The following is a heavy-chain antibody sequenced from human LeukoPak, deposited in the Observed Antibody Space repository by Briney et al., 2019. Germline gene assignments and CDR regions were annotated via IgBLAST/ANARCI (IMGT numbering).Heavy chain of an antibody. CDR3: ASDILTGFDAFDI. D-gene: IGHD3-9*01. Sequence: AGGSLRLSCAASGFTFSSYSMNRVRQAPGKGLEWVSSISSSSSYIYYADSVKGRFTISRDNDKNSLYLQMNSLRAEDTAVYYCASDILTGFDAFDIWGQGTMVTVSS. CDR1: GFTFSSYS. CDR2: ISSSSSYI. V-gene: IGHV3-21*01. J-gene: IGHJ3*02.